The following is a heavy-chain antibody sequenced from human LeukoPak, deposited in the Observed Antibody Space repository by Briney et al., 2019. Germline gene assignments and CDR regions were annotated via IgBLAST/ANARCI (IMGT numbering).Heavy chain of an antibody. J-gene: IGHJ4*02. D-gene: IGHD6-6*01. V-gene: IGHV3-74*01. CDR3: ARDHISSSSNFDY. CDR1: GFTFSSYW. Sequence: PGGSLRLSCAASGFTFSSYWVHWVRQAPGKGLVWVSRINSDGSTTNYADSVKGRFTISRDNAKNTLYLQMNSLRAEDTAVYYCARDHISSSSNFDYWGQGTLVTVSS. CDR2: INSDGSTT.